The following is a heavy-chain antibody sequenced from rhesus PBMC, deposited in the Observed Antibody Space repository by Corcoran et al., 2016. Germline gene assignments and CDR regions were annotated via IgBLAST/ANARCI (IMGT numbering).Heavy chain of an antibody. J-gene: IGHJ4*01. V-gene: IGHV4S7*01. D-gene: IGHD4-29*01. Sequence: QVQLQESGPGLVKPSETLSLTCAVSGGSISGGYYWGWIRQHQGKGLEWIGNIYGNSARTYDNPALKSRGTISKDTSKNQFSLKLRSVTAADTAVYYCARHDYGSSYFDYWGQGVLVTVSS. CDR3: ARHDYGSSYFDY. CDR1: GGSISGGYY. CDR2: IYGNSART.